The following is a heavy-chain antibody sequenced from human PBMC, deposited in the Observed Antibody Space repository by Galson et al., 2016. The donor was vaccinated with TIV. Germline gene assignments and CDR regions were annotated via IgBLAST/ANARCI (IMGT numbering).Heavy chain of an antibody. J-gene: IGHJ3*01. V-gene: IGHV3-23*01. Sequence: SLRLSCAASGFSFRNYVMSWVRLAPGKGLEWVSSLSLSGAYTYYADSVKGRFTISRDNSKYTLFLQLNSLRAEDTAIYFCAKVGKSGDYPWDAFDVWGQGTTVTVSS. CDR3: AKVGKSGDYPWDAFDV. D-gene: IGHD3-3*01. CDR2: LSLSGAYT. CDR1: GFSFRNYV.